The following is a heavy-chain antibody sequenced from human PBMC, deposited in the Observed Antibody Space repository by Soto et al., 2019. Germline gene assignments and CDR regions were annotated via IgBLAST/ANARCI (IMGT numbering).Heavy chain of an antibody. V-gene: IGHV3-21*01. CDR3: ARDQLLWLGELYASNF. J-gene: IGHJ3*01. Sequence: GGSLRLSCAASGFTFSSYSMNWVRQAPGKGLEWVSSISSSSSYIYYADSVKGRFTISRDNAKNSLYLQMNSLRAEDTAVYYCARDQLLWLGELYASNFWGQGTM. D-gene: IGHD3-10*01. CDR2: ISSSSSYI. CDR1: GFTFSSYS.